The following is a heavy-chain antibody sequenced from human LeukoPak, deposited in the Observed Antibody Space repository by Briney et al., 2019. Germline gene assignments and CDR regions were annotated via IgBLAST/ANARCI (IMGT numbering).Heavy chain of an antibody. CDR2: ISGSGGST. V-gene: IGHV3-23*01. J-gene: IGHJ6*03. D-gene: IGHD2-2*01. CDR1: GFTFSSYA. Sequence: GGSLRLSCAASGFTFSSYAMSWVRQAPGKGLEWVSAISGSGGSTYYADSVKGRFTISRDNSKNTPYLQMNSLRAEDTAVYYCAKEDCSSTSCYAPPATYMDVWGKGTTVTVSS. CDR3: AKEDCSSTSCYAPPATYMDV.